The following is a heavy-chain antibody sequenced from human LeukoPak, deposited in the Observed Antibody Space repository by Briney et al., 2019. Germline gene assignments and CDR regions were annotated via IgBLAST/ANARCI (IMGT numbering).Heavy chain of an antibody. V-gene: IGHV1-8*03. J-gene: IGHJ5*02. D-gene: IGHD3-16*02. CDR1: GYTFTSYD. CDR3: ARGRLTRYRYGWFDP. CDR2: MNPNSGNT. Sequence: ASVKVSCKASGYTFTSYDTNWVRQATGQGLEWMGWMNPNSGNTGYAQKFQGRVTITRNTSISTAYMELSSLRSEDTAVYYCARGRLTRYRYGWFDPWGQGTLVTVSS.